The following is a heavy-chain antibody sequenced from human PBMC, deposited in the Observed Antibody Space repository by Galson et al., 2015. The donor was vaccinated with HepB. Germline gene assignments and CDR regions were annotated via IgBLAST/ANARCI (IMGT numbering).Heavy chain of an antibody. V-gene: IGHV3-33*06. D-gene: IGHD3-22*01. Sequence: SLRLSCAASGFTFSTYAMHWVRQAPGKGLEWVAVIWSDGTNKYYADSVKGRFTMSRDNSKKTLYLQMNSLRAEDTAVYYCANNYYDNSGCDAFGLWGQGTMVIVSS. CDR2: IWSDGTNK. CDR3: ANNYYDNSGCDAFGL. J-gene: IGHJ3*01. CDR1: GFTFSTYA.